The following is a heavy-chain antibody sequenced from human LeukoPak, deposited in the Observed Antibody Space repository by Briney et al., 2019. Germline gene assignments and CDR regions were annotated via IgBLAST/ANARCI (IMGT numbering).Heavy chain of an antibody. CDR2: IIPIFGTA. D-gene: IGHD1-26*01. J-gene: IGHJ4*02. CDR1: GGTFSSYA. Sequence: ASVKVSCKASGGTFSSYAISWVRQAPGQGLEWMGGIIPIFGTANYPQKFQGRVTITAGESTSTAYMGLSSLRSEDTAVYYCARATAWELLQSHHPYFDYWGQGTLVTVSS. CDR3: ARATAWELLQSHHPYFDY. V-gene: IGHV1-69*13.